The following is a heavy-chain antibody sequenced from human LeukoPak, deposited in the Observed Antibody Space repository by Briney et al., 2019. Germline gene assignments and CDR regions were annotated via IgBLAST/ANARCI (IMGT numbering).Heavy chain of an antibody. CDR1: GYTFTGYY. V-gene: IGHV1-2*02. CDR2: INPNSGGT. J-gene: IGHJ3*02. Sequence: ASVKVSCKASGYTFTGYYMHWVRQAPGQGLEWMGWINPNSGGTNYAQKFQGRVTMTRDTSISTAYMELSRLRSDDTAVYYCARDLEQWLDGGDAFDIWGQGTMDTVSS. CDR3: ARDLEQWLDGGDAFDI. D-gene: IGHD6-19*01.